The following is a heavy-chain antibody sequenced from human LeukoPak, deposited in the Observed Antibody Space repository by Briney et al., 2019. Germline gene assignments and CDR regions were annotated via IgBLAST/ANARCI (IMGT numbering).Heavy chain of an antibody. D-gene: IGHD5-24*01. CDR3: ARYRGTYGYYFDY. V-gene: IGHV4-61*01. J-gene: IGHJ4*02. CDR1: GYSISSGYY. CDR2: IYYSGST. Sequence: RPSETLSLTCTVSGYSISSGYYWGWIRQPPGKGLEWIGYIYYSGSTNYNLFLKSRVTISADTSKNQFSLKLTSVTAADTAVYYCARYRGTYGYYFDYWGQGKLVIVSS.